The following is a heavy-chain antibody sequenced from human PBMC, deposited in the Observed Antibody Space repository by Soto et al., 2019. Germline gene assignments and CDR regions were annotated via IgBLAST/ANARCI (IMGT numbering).Heavy chain of an antibody. CDR3: ARGYTTGCVH. J-gene: IGHJ4*02. V-gene: IGHV1-18*01. CDR2: INPYNGNT. D-gene: IGHD6-19*01. Sequence: ASVKVSCKTSGYTFSNYGISWVRQAPGQGLEWMGWINPYNGNTKYAQSLWGRVTMTTDTSTSTVYMEVGRLRSDDTAVYYCARGYTTGCVHWGQGTLVTV. CDR1: GYTFSNYG.